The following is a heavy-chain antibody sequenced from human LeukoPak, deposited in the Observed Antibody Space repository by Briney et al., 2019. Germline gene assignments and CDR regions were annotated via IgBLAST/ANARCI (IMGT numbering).Heavy chain of an antibody. CDR2: IYYSGST. Sequence: SETLSLTCTVSGGSISSGGYYWSWIRQHPGKGLEWIGYIYYSGSTYYNPSLKSRVTISVDTSKNQFSLKLSSVTAADTAVYYCARESPRWEPEPSFDYWGQGTLVTVSS. CDR3: ARESPRWEPEPSFDY. V-gene: IGHV4-31*03. J-gene: IGHJ4*02. D-gene: IGHD1-26*01. CDR1: GGSISSGGYY.